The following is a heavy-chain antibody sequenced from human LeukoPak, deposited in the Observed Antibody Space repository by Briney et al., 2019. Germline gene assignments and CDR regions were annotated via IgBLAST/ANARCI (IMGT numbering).Heavy chain of an antibody. Sequence: PGGSLRLSCAASGFTFSSYWMTWVRQAPGKGLEWVSYISSSGSTIYYADSVKGRFTISRDNAKNSLYLQMNSLRAEDTAVYYCARDRGVGASGAFDIWGQGTMVTVSS. J-gene: IGHJ3*02. CDR3: ARDRGVGASGAFDI. CDR2: ISSSGSTI. CDR1: GFTFSSYW. D-gene: IGHD1-26*01. V-gene: IGHV3-48*04.